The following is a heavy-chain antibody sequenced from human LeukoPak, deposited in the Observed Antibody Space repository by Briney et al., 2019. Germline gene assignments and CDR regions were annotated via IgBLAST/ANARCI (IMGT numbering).Heavy chain of an antibody. CDR3: AKAPGGALSGYSAL. Sequence: ASVKVSCKASGYTFTGYYMHWVRQAPGQGLEWMGWINPNSGGTNYAQKFQGRVTMTRDTSISTAYMELSRLRSDDTAVYSCAKAPGGALSGYSALWGQGTLVTVSS. CDR1: GYTFTGYY. D-gene: IGHD5-12*01. V-gene: IGHV1-2*02. CDR2: INPNSGGT. J-gene: IGHJ4*02.